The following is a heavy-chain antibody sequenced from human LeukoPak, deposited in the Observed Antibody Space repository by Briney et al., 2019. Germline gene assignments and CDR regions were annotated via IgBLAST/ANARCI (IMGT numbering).Heavy chain of an antibody. J-gene: IGHJ4*02. CDR1: GYTFTTYP. Sequence: GASVKVSCKASGYTFTTYPINWVRQAPGQGLEWMGWIDTNTGSPTYAQGLTGPFVFSLDTSVSTAFLQINSLKAEDAALYFCVRGIDTTGYFNYWGQGTLVTVSS. CDR3: VRGIDTTGYFNY. CDR2: IDTNTGSP. D-gene: IGHD3-22*01. V-gene: IGHV7-4-1*02.